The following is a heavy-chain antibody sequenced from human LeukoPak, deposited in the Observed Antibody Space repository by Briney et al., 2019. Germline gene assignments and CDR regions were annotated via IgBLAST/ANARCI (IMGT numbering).Heavy chain of an antibody. CDR1: GGSISSYY. CDR2: IYYSGST. CDR3: ARVDDSSGTLFGY. Sequence: SETLSLTCTVSGGSISSYYWSWIRQPPGKGLEWIGYIYYSGSTNYNPSLKSRVTISVDTSKNQFSLKLSSVTAADTAVYYCARVDDSSGTLFGYWGQGTLVTVSS. J-gene: IGHJ4*02. D-gene: IGHD3-22*01. V-gene: IGHV4-59*01.